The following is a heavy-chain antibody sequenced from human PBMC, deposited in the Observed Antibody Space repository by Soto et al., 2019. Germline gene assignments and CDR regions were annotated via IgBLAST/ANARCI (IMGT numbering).Heavy chain of an antibody. CDR3: AQSFVTTHHLYVYMDV. V-gene: IGHV3-9*01. CDR2: ITWNGVAM. Sequence: EVQLVESGGSLVQPGRSLRLSCAASGFAFRDFAMHWVRQTPGKGLEWVSGITWNGVAMGYADSVRGRFTISRDDAKNSLYLQMNSLRPEDTALYYCAQSFVTTHHLYVYMDVWGKGTSVTVS. J-gene: IGHJ6*03. D-gene: IGHD1-1*01. CDR1: GFAFRDFA.